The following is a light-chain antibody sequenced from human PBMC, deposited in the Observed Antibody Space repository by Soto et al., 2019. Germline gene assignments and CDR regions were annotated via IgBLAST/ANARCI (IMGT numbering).Light chain of an antibody. V-gene: IGKV3-20*01. CDR3: QHFGNSLWT. CDR1: QSVASRN. J-gene: IGKJ1*01. CDR2: GAS. Sequence: EIVLTQSPGTLSLSPGERATLSCRASQSVASRNLAWYQQKSGQAPRLLIYGASSRAIHTPDRFSGSGSGTDFTLTISGLEPEDFAVYYWQHFGNSLWTFGQGTKVDIK.